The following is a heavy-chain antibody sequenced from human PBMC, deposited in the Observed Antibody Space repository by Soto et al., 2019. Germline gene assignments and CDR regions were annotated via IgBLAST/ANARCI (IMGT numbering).Heavy chain of an antibody. CDR1: GNSISSRNNY. J-gene: IGHJ4*02. CDR2: ISYSGTT. CDR3: ARLWGWYFDY. Sequence: SETLSLPCTLSGNSISSRNNYWRWLRQPPGESLEWIGFISYSGTTSYSPSLKSRVTISVDASKNQFSLKLSSVTAADTAVYYCARLWGWYFDYWGQGTLVTVS. D-gene: IGHD2-21*01. V-gene: IGHV4-39*07.